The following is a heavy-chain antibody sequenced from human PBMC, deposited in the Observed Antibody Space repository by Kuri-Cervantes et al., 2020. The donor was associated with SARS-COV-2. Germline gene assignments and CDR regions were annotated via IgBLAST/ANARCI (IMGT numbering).Heavy chain of an antibody. CDR2: ISGSGGRT. Sequence: GGSLTLSCAASGFTFIGHAMNWVRQAPGKWLERVSGISGSGGRTYYADSVKGRFTISRDNSKNTLYLEMNSLRAENTAVYYCARGPTAHYDLWTGYYGNNWFDPWGQGTLVTVSS. V-gene: IGHV3-23*01. CDR3: ARGPTAHYDLWTGYYGNNWFDP. D-gene: IGHD3-3*01. J-gene: IGHJ5*02. CDR1: GFTFIGHA.